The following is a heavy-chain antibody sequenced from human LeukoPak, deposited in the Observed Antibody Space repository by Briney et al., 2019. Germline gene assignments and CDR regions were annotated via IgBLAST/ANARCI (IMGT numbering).Heavy chain of an antibody. CDR1: GFGFSSFA. J-gene: IGHJ4*02. Sequence: GGSLRLSCAGSGFGFSSFAMTWVRQAPGKGLEWVSAISGSGGSTYYADSVKGRFTISRDYSKDTMYLHMNSLKTGDTAVYYCTWMATVVTVDIWGQGTLVTVSS. CDR2: ISGSGGST. V-gene: IGHV3-23*01. D-gene: IGHD4-23*01. CDR3: TWMATVVTVDI.